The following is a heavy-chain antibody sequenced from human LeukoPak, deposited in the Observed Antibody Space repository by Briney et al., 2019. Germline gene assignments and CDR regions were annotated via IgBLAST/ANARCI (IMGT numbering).Heavy chain of an antibody. CDR3: ARSWYYYDSSGSDLDY. CDR1: GGSISNYY. D-gene: IGHD3-22*01. CDR2: INHSGST. Sequence: SETLSLTCTVSGGSISNYYCSWIRQPPGKGLEWIGEINHSGSTNYTPSLKSRVTISVATSKNQFSLKLSSVTAADTAVYYCARSWYYYDSSGSDLDYWGQGTLVTVSS. V-gene: IGHV4-34*01. J-gene: IGHJ4*02.